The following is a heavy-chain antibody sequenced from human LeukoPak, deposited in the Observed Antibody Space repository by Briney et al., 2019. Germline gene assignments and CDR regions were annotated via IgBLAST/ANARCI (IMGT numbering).Heavy chain of an antibody. V-gene: IGHV1-3*01. Sequence: ASVKVSCKASGYTFTGYYMHWVRQAPGQRLEWMGWINAGNGNTKYSQKFQGRVTITRDTSASTAYMELSSLRSEDTAVYYCARDSSGWYRYYYYYYGMDVWGQGTTVTVSS. CDR1: GYTFTGYY. D-gene: IGHD6-19*01. J-gene: IGHJ6*02. CDR3: ARDSSGWYRYYYYYYGMDV. CDR2: INAGNGNT.